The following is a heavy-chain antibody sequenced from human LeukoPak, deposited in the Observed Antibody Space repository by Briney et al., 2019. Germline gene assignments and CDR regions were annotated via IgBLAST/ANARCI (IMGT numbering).Heavy chain of an antibody. CDR3: VTDYLVGTTGD. CDR1: GFTFSSAW. V-gene: IGHV3-15*01. J-gene: IGHJ4*02. D-gene: IGHD1-26*01. CDR2: IKSKTDGGTT. Sequence: GGSLRLSCAASGFTFSSAWMSWVRQAPGKGLEWVGRIKSKTDGGTTDYAAPVKDRFTISRDDSRNTLYLQMSGLKTEDTAVYYCVTDYLVGTTGDWGQGTLVTVSS.